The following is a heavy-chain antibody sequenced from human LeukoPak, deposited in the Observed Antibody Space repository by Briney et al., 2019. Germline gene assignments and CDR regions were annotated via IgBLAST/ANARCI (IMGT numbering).Heavy chain of an antibody. CDR1: GDSISSYY. Sequence: PSETLSLTCTVSGDSISSYYWSWIRQPPGKGLEWIGYIYYSGRTDYNPSLKSRVTISVDTSKNQFSLILSSVTAADTAVYYCARATTGTYGGFDYWGQGTLVTVSS. V-gene: IGHV4-59*01. J-gene: IGHJ4*02. CDR2: IYYSGRT. D-gene: IGHD1-1*01. CDR3: ARATTGTYGGFDY.